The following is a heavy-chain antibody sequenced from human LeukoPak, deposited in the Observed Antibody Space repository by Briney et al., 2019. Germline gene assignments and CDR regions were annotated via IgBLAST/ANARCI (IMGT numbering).Heavy chain of an antibody. Sequence: PGGSLRLSCAASGFTVSSNYMSWVRQAPGKGLEWVSVIYSGGSTYYADSVKGRFTISRDISKNTVYLQMNSLRAEDMAVYYCARGGSTSSWFWNDWGQGTLVTVSS. CDR3: ARGGSTSSWFWND. CDR2: IYSGGST. D-gene: IGHD6-13*01. J-gene: IGHJ4*02. V-gene: IGHV3-53*01. CDR1: GFTVSSNY.